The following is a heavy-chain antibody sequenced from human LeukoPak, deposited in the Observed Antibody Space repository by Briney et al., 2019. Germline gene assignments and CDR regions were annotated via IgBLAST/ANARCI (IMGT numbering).Heavy chain of an antibody. J-gene: IGHJ4*02. Sequence: ASVKVSCKASGYTLTGYYMHWVRQAPGQGLEWMGWINPNSGGTNYAQKFQGRVTMTRDTSISTAYMELSRLRSDDTAVYYCARVVVPAATIDYWGQGTLVTVSS. CDR2: INPNSGGT. CDR3: ARVVVPAATIDY. D-gene: IGHD2-2*01. V-gene: IGHV1-2*02. CDR1: GYTLTGYY.